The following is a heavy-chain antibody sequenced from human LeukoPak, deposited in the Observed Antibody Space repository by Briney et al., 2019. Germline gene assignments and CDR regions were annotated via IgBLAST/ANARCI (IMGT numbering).Heavy chain of an antibody. CDR3: AIGSGSDYYYGMDV. CDR2: IYSGGST. Sequence: GGSLRLSCAASGFTVSSNYMSWVRQAPGKGLEWVSVIYSGGSTYYADSVKGRFTISRDNSKNTLYLQMNSLRAEDTAVYYCAIGSGSDYYYGMDVWGQGTTVTVSS. CDR1: GFTVSSNY. J-gene: IGHJ6*02. V-gene: IGHV3-53*01. D-gene: IGHD6-19*01.